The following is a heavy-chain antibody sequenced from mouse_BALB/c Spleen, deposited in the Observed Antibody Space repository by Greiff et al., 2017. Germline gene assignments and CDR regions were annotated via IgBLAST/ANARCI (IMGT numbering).Heavy chain of an antibody. CDR3: ARIYYGRAMDY. CDR1: GFTFSSFG. Sequence: EVQRVESGGGLVQPGGSRKLSCAASGFTFSSFGMHWVRQAPEKGLEWVAYISSGSSTIYYADTVKGRFTISRDNPKNTLFLQMTSLRSEDTAMYYCARIYYGRAMDYWGQGTSVTVSS. J-gene: IGHJ4*01. D-gene: IGHD2-1*01. V-gene: IGHV5-17*02. CDR2: ISSGSSTI.